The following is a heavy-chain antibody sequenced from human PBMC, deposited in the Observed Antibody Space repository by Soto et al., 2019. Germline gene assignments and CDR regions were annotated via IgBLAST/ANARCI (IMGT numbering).Heavy chain of an antibody. V-gene: IGHV3-23*01. Sequence: EVQLLESGGGLVQPGGSLRLSCAASGFTFSSYAMSWVRQAPGKGLEWVSAISGSGGSTYYADSVKGRFTISRDNSKNTLYLQMNSLRAEDTAVYYCATGRLVAATRSGAFDIWGQGTMVTVSS. J-gene: IGHJ3*02. D-gene: IGHD2-15*01. CDR3: ATGRLVAATRSGAFDI. CDR1: GFTFSSYA. CDR2: ISGSGGST.